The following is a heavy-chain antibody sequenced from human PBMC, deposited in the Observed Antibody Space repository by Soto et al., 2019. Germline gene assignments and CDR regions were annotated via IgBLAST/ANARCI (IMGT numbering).Heavy chain of an antibody. Sequence: QVQLVQSGAEVKKPGASVKVSCKASGYTFTDYYIHWVRQAPGQGLQWLGWINPTNSGTRYARSFQGRVTVTRDTSISTAYIELSSLRCDDTAVYYCARGITSRLVFYYYYMDVWGFGTRVTVSS. CDR2: INPTNSGT. CDR3: ARGITSRLVFYYYYMDV. J-gene: IGHJ6*03. CDR1: GYTFTDYY. V-gene: IGHV1-2*02.